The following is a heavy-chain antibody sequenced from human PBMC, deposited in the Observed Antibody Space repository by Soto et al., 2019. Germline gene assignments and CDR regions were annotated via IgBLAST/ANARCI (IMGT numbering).Heavy chain of an antibody. Sequence: GESLKISCKGSGYSFTSYWISWVRQMPGKGLEWMGRIDPSDSYTNYSPSFQGHVTISADKSISTAYVQWSSLKASDTAMYYCARHNQQSYYYDSSGSNWFDPWGQGTLVTVSS. CDR2: IDPSDSYT. D-gene: IGHD3-22*01. V-gene: IGHV5-10-1*01. J-gene: IGHJ5*02. CDR3: ARHNQQSYYYDSSGSNWFDP. CDR1: GYSFTSYW.